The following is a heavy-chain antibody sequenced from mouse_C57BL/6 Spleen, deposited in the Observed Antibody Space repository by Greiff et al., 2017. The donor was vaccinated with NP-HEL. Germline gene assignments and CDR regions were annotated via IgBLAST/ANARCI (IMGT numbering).Heavy chain of an antibody. J-gene: IGHJ2*01. Sequence: QVQLQQSGAELAKPGASVKLSCKASGYTFTSYWMHWVKQRPGQGLEWIGYINPSSGYTKYNQKFKDKATFTADKSSSTAYMQLSSLTYEDSAVYYGARSPITTVVEGYFDYWGQGTTLTVSS. CDR2: INPSSGYT. CDR3: ARSPITTVVEGYFDY. V-gene: IGHV1-7*01. D-gene: IGHD1-1*01. CDR1: GYTFTSYW.